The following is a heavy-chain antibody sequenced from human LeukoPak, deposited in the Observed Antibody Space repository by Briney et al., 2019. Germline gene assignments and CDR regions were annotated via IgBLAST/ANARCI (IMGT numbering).Heavy chain of an antibody. J-gene: IGHJ4*02. D-gene: IGHD2-2*01. V-gene: IGHV3-23*01. Sequence: QPGGSLRLSCAASGFTFSGYSMSWVRQAPGKGLEWVSGISGSGGSTDYADSVKGRFTISRDNSKNTLYLQMNSLRVEDTAVYYCAKDPGYQVVYCFDYWGQGTLVTVSS. CDR2: ISGSGGST. CDR3: AKDPGYQVVYCFDY. CDR1: GFTFSGYS.